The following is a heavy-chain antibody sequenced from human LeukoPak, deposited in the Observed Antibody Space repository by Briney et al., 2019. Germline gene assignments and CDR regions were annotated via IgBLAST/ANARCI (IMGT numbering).Heavy chain of an antibody. V-gene: IGHV3-66*01. Sequence: GASLRLSCAASGFTFSSNYMSWVRRAPGKGLEWVSVIDSGGNKYYAHCVKGRFTIYRDNYKNTLELQMISLRAADTAVYYCARDQYRYPHAALWGQGTLVTVSS. CDR1: GFTFSSNY. J-gene: IGHJ4*02. CDR2: IDSGGNK. CDR3: ARDQYRYPHAAL. D-gene: IGHD5-18*01.